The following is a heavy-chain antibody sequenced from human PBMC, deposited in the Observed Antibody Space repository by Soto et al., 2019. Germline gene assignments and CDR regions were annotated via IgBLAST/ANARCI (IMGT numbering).Heavy chain of an antibody. J-gene: IGHJ2*01. CDR1: GVSVSGGTHY. CDR3: ARGYRTSWYWFDL. V-gene: IGHV4-61*01. Sequence: SETLSLTCTVSGVSVSGGTHYWSWIRQPPGKGLEWIGYIYNSGSTNYNPSLKSRVTISVDTSKNQFSLKLSSVTAADTAVYYCARGYRTSWYWFDLWGRGTLVTVSS. D-gene: IGHD6-13*01. CDR2: IYNSGST.